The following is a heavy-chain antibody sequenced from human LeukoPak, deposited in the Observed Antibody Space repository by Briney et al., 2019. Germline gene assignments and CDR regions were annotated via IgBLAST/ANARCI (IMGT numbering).Heavy chain of an antibody. Sequence: GGSLRLSCAASGFTSSSYGMHWVRQAPGKGLEWVAVIWYDGSNKYYADSVKGRFTISRDNSKNTLYLQMNSLRAEDTAVYYCARDPYSSGVNWFDPWGQGTLVTVSS. J-gene: IGHJ5*02. CDR2: IWYDGSNK. D-gene: IGHD6-25*01. CDR1: GFTSSSYG. V-gene: IGHV3-33*01. CDR3: ARDPYSSGVNWFDP.